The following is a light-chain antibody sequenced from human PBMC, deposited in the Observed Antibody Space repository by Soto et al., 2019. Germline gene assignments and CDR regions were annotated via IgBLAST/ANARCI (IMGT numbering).Light chain of an antibody. J-gene: IGKJ5*01. CDR2: DAS. Sequence: DIVLTQSPAPLSVSPGGRATLSCRAIQSVTTYLAWYQQKPGQAPRLLIYDASNRATGIPARFSGSGSGTDFTLTISSLEPEDFAVYYCQQRSNWPPLISFGQGTRLEIK. V-gene: IGKV3-11*01. CDR1: QSVTTY. CDR3: QQRSNWPPLIS.